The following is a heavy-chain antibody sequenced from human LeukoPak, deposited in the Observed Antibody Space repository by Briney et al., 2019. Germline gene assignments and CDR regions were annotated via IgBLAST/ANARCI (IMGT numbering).Heavy chain of an antibody. Sequence: SETLSPPCAVYGGSFSGYYWSWIRQPPGKGVGWIGEINHSGSTNYNPSLKSRVTISVDTSKNQFSLKLSSVTAADTAVYYCARGLGGRKKDYWGQGTLVTVSS. D-gene: IGHD3-16*01. CDR3: ARGLGGRKKDY. CDR1: GGSFSGYY. V-gene: IGHV4-34*01. J-gene: IGHJ4*02. CDR2: INHSGST.